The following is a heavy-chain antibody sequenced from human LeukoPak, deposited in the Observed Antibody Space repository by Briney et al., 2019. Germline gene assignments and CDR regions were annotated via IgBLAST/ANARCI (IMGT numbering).Heavy chain of an antibody. CDR3: ASGSSGWYMGSDY. V-gene: IGHV3-21*01. D-gene: IGHD6-19*01. CDR2: ISSSSSYI. J-gene: IGHJ4*02. CDR1: GFTFSTYA. Sequence: GGSLRLSCATSGFTFSTYAMTWVRQAPGKGLEWVSSISSSSSYIYYADSVKGRFTISRDNAKNSLYLQMNSLRAEDTAVYYCASGSSGWYMGSDYWGQGTLVTVSS.